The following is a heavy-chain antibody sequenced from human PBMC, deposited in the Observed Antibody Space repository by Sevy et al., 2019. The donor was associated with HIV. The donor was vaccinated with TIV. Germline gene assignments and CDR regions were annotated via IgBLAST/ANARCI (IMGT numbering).Heavy chain of an antibody. V-gene: IGHV3-30*04. Sequence: GESLKISCAASGFTFSSYAMHWVRQAPGKGLEWVAVISYDGSNKYYADSVKGRFTISRDNSKNTLYLQMNSLRAEDTAVYYCARDPLRLGELSFFDYWGQGTLVTVSS. CDR3: ARDPLRLGELSFFDY. CDR1: GFTFSSYA. D-gene: IGHD3-16*02. CDR2: ISYDGSNK. J-gene: IGHJ4*02.